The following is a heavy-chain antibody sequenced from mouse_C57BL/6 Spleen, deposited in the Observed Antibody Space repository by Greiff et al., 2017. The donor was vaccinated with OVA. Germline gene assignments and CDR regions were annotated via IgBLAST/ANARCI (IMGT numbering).Heavy chain of an antibody. V-gene: IGHV1-72*01. J-gene: IGHJ2*01. CDR3: ATAQSTYFDY. CDR1: GYTFTSYW. Sequence: QVHVKQPGAELVKPGASVKLSCKASGYTFTSYWMHWVKQRPGRGLEWIGRIDPNSGGTKYNEKFKSKATLTVDKPSSTAYMQLSSLTSEDSAVYYCATAQSTYFDYWGQGTTLTVSS. D-gene: IGHD3-2*02. CDR2: IDPNSGGT.